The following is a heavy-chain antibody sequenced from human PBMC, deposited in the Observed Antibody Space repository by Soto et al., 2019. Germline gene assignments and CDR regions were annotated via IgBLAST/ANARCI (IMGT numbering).Heavy chain of an antibody. V-gene: IGHV3-23*01. D-gene: IGHD3-10*01. CDR1: GFTFTTYA. J-gene: IGHJ4*02. Sequence: PGGSLRLSCAASGFTFTTYAMSWVRQAPGKGLEWVSGISSSGGRTNHADPVKGRFIISRDNSKNMVYLQMNSLRAEDTAVYSCSCPAWFGDPVPPFDCWGQGIVVTVSS. CDR2: ISSSGGRT. CDR3: SCPAWFGDPVPPFDC.